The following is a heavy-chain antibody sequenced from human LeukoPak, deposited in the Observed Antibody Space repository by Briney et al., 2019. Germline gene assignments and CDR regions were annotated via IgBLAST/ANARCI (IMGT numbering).Heavy chain of an antibody. Sequence: PSETLSLTCSVSGDSVSRSDSYWDWIRQPPGKGLEWIGTIYYSGRTYYSPSLKSRVTMSVDPSNNQFSLNLRSVTAADTALYYCARDGGYGYYYYMDVWGKGTTVTVSS. CDR1: GDSVSRSDSY. V-gene: IGHV4-39*02. CDR3: ARDGGYGYYYYMDV. D-gene: IGHD3-16*01. CDR2: IYYSGRT. J-gene: IGHJ6*03.